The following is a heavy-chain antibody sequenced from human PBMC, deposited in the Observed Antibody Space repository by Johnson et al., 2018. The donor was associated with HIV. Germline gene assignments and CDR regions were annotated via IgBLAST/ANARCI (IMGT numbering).Heavy chain of an antibody. CDR1: GFTFSSYA. V-gene: IGHV3-30-3*01. D-gene: IGHD7-27*01. CDR3: ARSPLTGDPRGAFDI. Sequence: QVQLVESGGGLVQPGRSLRLSCAASGFTFSSYAMHWVRQAPGKGLEWVAVISYDGSNKYYADSVKGRFTISRDNSKNTLYLQMNSLRAEDTAVYYCARSPLTGDPRGAFDIWGQGTMVTVSS. J-gene: IGHJ3*02. CDR2: ISYDGSNK.